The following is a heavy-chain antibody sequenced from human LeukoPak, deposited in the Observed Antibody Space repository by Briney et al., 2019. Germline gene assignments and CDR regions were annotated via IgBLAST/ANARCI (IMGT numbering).Heavy chain of an antibody. V-gene: IGHV1-2*02. CDR1: GYTFTGYY. CDR2: INPNSGGT. J-gene: IGHJ6*02. CDR3: ARASLGYCSSTSCYGGYYYYYGMDV. D-gene: IGHD2-2*01. Sequence: GASVKVSCTASGYTFTGYYMHWVRQAPGQGLEWMGWINPNSGGTNYAQKFQGRVTMTRDTSISTAYMELSRLRSDDTAVYCCARASLGYCSSTSCYGGYYYYYGMDVWGQGTTVTVSS.